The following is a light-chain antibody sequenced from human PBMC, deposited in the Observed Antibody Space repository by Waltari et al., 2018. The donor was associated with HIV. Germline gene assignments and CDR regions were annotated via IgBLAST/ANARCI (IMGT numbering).Light chain of an antibody. V-gene: IGLV2-23*02. J-gene: IGLJ3*02. CDR3: CSYAGSSTWV. CDR1: SSAVGSYSL. CDR2: TVT. Sequence: SALTQPASVSASPGQSITISCAGTSSAVGSYSLVSWYQQHPDKAPKLIIYTVTKRPSGMSNPFSGSKSGNTASLTISGLQAEDEADYYCCSYAGSSTWVFGGGTKLTVL.